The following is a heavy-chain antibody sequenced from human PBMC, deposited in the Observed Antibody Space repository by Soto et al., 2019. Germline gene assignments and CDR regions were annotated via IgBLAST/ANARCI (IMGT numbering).Heavy chain of an antibody. D-gene: IGHD3-10*01. CDR3: ARGRKASRREYYFDY. Sequence: SSVKVSCKASGYTFTSYDINWVRQENGQGLEWMGWMNPNSGNTGYAQKFQGRVTMTRNTSISTAYMELSSLRSEDTAVYYCARGRKASRREYYFDYWGQGTLVTVSS. CDR2: MNPNSGNT. J-gene: IGHJ4*02. V-gene: IGHV1-8*01. CDR1: GYTFTSYD.